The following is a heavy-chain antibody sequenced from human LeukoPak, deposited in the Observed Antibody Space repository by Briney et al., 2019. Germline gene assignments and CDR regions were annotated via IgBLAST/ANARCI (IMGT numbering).Heavy chain of an antibody. CDR2: IYYSGST. Sequence: PSETLSLTCTVSGGSISSYYWSWIRQPPRKGLEWIGYIYYSGSTNYNPSLKSRVTISVDTSKNQFSLKLSSVTAADTAVYYCARGDCSSTSCYTRRYWFDPWGQGTLVTVSS. CDR1: GGSISSYY. V-gene: IGHV4-59*01. CDR3: ARGDCSSTSCYTRRYWFDP. D-gene: IGHD2-2*02. J-gene: IGHJ5*02.